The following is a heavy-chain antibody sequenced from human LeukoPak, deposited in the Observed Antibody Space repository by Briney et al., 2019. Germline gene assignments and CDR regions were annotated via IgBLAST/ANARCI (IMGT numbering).Heavy chain of an antibody. Sequence: SETLSLTCGVYGGSFSGYHWSWIRQPPGKGLEWIGEINPSGSTNYNPSLKSRVTISVDTSKNQFSLKLSSVTAADTAVYYCARIEAFSIRGITMGSTKWFDPWGQGALVTVSS. D-gene: IGHD3-10*01. J-gene: IGHJ5*02. CDR3: ARIEAFSIRGITMGSTKWFDP. CDR1: GGSFSGYH. CDR2: INPSGST. V-gene: IGHV4-34*01.